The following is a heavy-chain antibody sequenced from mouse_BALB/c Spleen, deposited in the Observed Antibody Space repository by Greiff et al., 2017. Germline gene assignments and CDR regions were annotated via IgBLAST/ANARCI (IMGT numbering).Heavy chain of an antibody. D-gene: IGHD2-4*01. V-gene: IGHV2-9*02. CDR3: VRDGLYYDYGYFDY. CDR2: IWAGGST. Sequence: VKLVESGPGLVAPSQSLSITCTVSGFSLTSYGVHWVRQPPGKGLEWLGVIWAGGSTNYNSALMSRLSISKDNSKSQVFLKMNSLQTDDTAMYYCVRDGLYYDYGYFDYWGQGTTLTVSS. J-gene: IGHJ2*01. CDR1: GFSLTSYG.